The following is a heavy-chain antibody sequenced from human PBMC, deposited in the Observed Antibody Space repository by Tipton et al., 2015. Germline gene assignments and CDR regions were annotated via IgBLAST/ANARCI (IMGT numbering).Heavy chain of an antibody. V-gene: IGHV4-31*03. CDR3: ATGTTLTTFYFDY. Sequence: TLSLTCTVSGGSITSGDYCWSWIRQHPGKGLEWIGYIYYSGSTYYNPSLKSRVTISVDTSKNQFSLKLSSVTAADTAVYYCATGTTLTTFYFDYWGQGTLVTVSS. D-gene: IGHD4-17*01. CDR1: GGSITSGDYC. CDR2: IYYSGST. J-gene: IGHJ4*02.